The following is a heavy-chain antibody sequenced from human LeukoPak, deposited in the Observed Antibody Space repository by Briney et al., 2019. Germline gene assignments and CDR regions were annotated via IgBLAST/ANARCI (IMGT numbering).Heavy chain of an antibody. CDR3: AKVAGQQLVFVDY. V-gene: IGHV3-30*02. Sequence: GGSLRLSCAASGFTFSSYAMHWVRQAPGKGLEWVAFIRYDGSNKYYADSVKGRFTISRDNSKNTLYLQMNSLRAEDTAVYYCAKVAGQQLVFVDYWGQGTLVTVSS. CDR2: IRYDGSNK. CDR1: GFTFSSYA. D-gene: IGHD6-13*01. J-gene: IGHJ4*02.